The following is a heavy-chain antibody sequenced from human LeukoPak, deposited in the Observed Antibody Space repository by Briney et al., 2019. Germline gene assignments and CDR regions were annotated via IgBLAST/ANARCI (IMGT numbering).Heavy chain of an antibody. Sequence: PSETLSLTCAVYGGSFSGYYWSWIRQPPGKGLEWIGEINHSGSTNYNPSLKSRVTISVDTSKNQFSLKLSSVTAADTAVYYCARDVGLYYYDSSGFDPWGQGTLVTVSS. D-gene: IGHD3-22*01. CDR3: ARDVGLYYYDSSGFDP. V-gene: IGHV4-34*01. CDR1: GGSFSGYY. J-gene: IGHJ5*02. CDR2: INHSGST.